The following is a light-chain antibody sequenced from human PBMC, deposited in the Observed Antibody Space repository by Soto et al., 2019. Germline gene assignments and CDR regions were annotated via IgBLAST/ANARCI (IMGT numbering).Light chain of an antibody. CDR2: DAS. J-gene: IGKJ2*01. V-gene: IGKV1-5*01. Sequence: DIQVTQSPSTLSASVGDRVTITCRASQSISSWLAWYQQKPGKAPKLLIYDASSLESGVPSRFSGSGSGTEFTLTISSLQPDDFATYYCQQYNSSPETFGQGTKLEIK. CDR3: QQYNSSPET. CDR1: QSISSW.